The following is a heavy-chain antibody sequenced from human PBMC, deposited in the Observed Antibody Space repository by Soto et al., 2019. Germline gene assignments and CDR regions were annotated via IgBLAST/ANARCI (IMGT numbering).Heavy chain of an antibody. CDR3: ARDTEYYDILTGYAPTPYYYYGMDV. V-gene: IGHV3-33*01. CDR1: GFTFSSYG. D-gene: IGHD3-9*01. J-gene: IGHJ6*02. CDR2: IWYDGSNK. Sequence: GGSLRLSCAASGFTFSSYGMHWVRQAPGKGLEWVAVIWYDGSNKYYADSVKGRFTISRDNSKNTLYLQMNSLRAEDTAVYYCARDTEYYDILTGYAPTPYYYYGMDVWGQGTTVTVSS.